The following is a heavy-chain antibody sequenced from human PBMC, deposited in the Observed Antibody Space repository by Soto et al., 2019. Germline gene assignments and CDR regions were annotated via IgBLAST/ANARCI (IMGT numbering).Heavy chain of an antibody. CDR1: GFTFSSYA. CDR3: AREGSVAATGYYDH. Sequence: EVQLLEAGGVLVQPGGSLRLSCAASGFTFSSYAMGWVRQAPGRGLEWVSSIVGGGDGTFYADSVKGRFTISRDTSRNTLYLQMNSLRVEDTGMYYCAREGSVAATGYYDHWGQGTLLTVSS. D-gene: IGHD6-19*01. V-gene: IGHV3-23*01. J-gene: IGHJ4*02. CDR2: IVGGGDGT.